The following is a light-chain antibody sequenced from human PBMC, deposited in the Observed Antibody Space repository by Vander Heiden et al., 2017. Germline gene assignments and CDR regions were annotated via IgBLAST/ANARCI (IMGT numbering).Light chain of an antibody. CDR3: SSYAGSNNFKV. CDR1: SSDVGGYNY. CDR2: EVS. V-gene: IGLV2-8*01. Sequence: QSALTQPPSASGSPGQSVTISCTGTSSDVGGYNYVSWYQQHLGKAPKLMIYEVSKRPSGVPDRFSGSKSGNTASLTVSGLQAEDEADYYCSSYAGSNNFKVFGGGTKLTVL. J-gene: IGLJ2*01.